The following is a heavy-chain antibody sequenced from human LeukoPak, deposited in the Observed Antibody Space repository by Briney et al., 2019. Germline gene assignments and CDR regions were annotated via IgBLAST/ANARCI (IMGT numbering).Heavy chain of an antibody. CDR1: GDSISTSTYY. Sequence: SETLSLTCTVSGDSISTSTYYWGWIRQPPGKGLEWIGSIFYSGSTYYNPSLKSRVTISVDTSKNQLSLRLSSVTAADTAVYYCARQQSNWASGPGMDVWGQGTTVTVSS. V-gene: IGHV4-39*01. CDR2: IFYSGST. CDR3: ARQQSNWASGPGMDV. J-gene: IGHJ6*02. D-gene: IGHD7-27*01.